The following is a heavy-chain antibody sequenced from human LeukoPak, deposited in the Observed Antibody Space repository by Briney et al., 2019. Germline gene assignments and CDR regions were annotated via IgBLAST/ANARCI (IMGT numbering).Heavy chain of an antibody. J-gene: IGHJ4*02. CDR2: INHSGST. CDR1: GGSFSSYY. V-gene: IGHV4-34*01. CDR3: ARGHRKYYDILTGYSPFGY. D-gene: IGHD3-9*01. Sequence: SETLSLTCAVYGGSFSSYYWSWIRQPPGKGLEWIGEINHSGSTNYNPSLKSRVTISVDTSKNQFSLKLSSVTAADTAVYYCARGHRKYYDILTGYSPFGYWGQGTLVTVSS.